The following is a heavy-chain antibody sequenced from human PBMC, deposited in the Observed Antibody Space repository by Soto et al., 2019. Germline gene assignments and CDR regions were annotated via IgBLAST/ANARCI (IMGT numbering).Heavy chain of an antibody. CDR3: ARDVENYSDNSPTGQFDF. V-gene: IGHV4-4*02. CDR2: IYYSGRI. CDR1: GGSISSGNW. Sequence: QVHLQESGPGLVKPSGTLSLTCAVSGGSISSGNWWSWVRQPPGKGLEWIGQIYYSGRINYNPSHKSRIPISVDESKNQFSLKLSSVTAADTAVYYCARDVENYSDNSPTGQFDFWGQGTLVTVSS. D-gene: IGHD3-22*01. J-gene: IGHJ4*02.